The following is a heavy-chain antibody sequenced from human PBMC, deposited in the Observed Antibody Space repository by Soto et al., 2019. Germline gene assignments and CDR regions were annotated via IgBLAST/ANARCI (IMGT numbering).Heavy chain of an antibody. J-gene: IGHJ6*02. D-gene: IGHD6-6*01. CDR3: ARDVEGSSGGMDV. Sequence: QVQLVQSGAEVKKPGASVKVSCKASGYTFTSYGISWVRQAPGQGLEWMGWISAYNGNTNYAQKLQGRVTMTTDTSKSRAYMGLRGLRSDDTAVYYCARDVEGSSGGMDVWGQGTTGTVSS. CDR1: GYTFTSYG. V-gene: IGHV1-18*01. CDR2: ISAYNGNT.